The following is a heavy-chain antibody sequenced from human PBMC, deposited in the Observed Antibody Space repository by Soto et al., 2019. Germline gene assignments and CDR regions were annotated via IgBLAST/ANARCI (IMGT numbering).Heavy chain of an antibody. D-gene: IGHD3-10*01. CDR2: IYYSGST. Sequence: KPSETLSLTCTVSGGSISSGDYYWSWVRQPPGKGLEWIGYIYYSGSTYYNPSLKSRVTISVDTSKNQFSLKLSSVTAADTAVYYCAREAMVRGGIIPRAFHIWGQGTMVTVSS. CDR1: GGSISSGDYY. J-gene: IGHJ3*02. CDR3: AREAMVRGGIIPRAFHI. V-gene: IGHV4-30-4*01.